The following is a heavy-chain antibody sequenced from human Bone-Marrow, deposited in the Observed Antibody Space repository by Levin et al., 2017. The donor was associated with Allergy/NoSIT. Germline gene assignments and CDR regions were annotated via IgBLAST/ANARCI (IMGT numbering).Heavy chain of an antibody. CDR1: GFTFDIFT. CDR3: AKNLGADEDDDTLTGLFDY. CDR2: VSGSGGRT. V-gene: IGHV3-23*01. D-gene: IGHD3-16*01. J-gene: IGHJ4*02. Sequence: GGSLRLSCAASGFTFDIFTMSWVRQGPGQGLEWLADVSGSGGRTYYADSVKGRFSISRSNSKNTLYLQMNSLRAEDTAVYYCAKNLGADEDDDTLTGLFDYWGQGTLVTVSS.